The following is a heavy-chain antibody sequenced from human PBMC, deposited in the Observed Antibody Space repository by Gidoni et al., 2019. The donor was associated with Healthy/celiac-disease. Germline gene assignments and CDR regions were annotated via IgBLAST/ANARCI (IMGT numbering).Heavy chain of an antibody. D-gene: IGHD6-13*01. Sequence: QVQLVASGGGVVQPGRSLRLSCAASGFTFSSYGMHWVRQAPGKGLEWVAVISYDGSNKYYADSVKGRFTISRDNSKNTLYLQMNSLRAEDTAVYYCAKDYLGSSSWTLFLDYWGQGTLVTVSS. CDR3: AKDYLGSSSWTLFLDY. CDR2: ISYDGSNK. CDR1: GFTFSSYG. V-gene: IGHV3-30*18. J-gene: IGHJ4*02.